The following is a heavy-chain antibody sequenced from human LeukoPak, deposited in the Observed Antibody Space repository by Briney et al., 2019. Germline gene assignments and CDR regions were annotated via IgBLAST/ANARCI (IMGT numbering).Heavy chain of an antibody. CDR1: GFXFSSYA. D-gene: IGHD2-2*01. V-gene: IGHV3-64D*06. CDR3: VKGRCSGSSCYGGDY. CDR2: ITSNGGST. J-gene: IGHJ4*02. Sequence: GGSLRLSCSASGFXFSSYAINWVRQAPGKGLEYVSAITSNGGSTYYADSVKGRFTISRDNSKNTLYLQMSSLRAEDTAVYYCVKGRCSGSSCYGGDYWGQGTLVTVSS.